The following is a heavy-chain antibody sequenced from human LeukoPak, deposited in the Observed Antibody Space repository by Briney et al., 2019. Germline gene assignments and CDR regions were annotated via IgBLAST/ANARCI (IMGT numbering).Heavy chain of an antibody. D-gene: IGHD1-26*01. CDR2: INPNSGGT. CDR3: ARDPLRWELLMFDY. V-gene: IGHV1-2*02. CDR1: GYTFTGYY. J-gene: IGHJ4*02. Sequence: PLASVKVSCKASGYTFTGYYMHWVRQAPGQGLEWMGWINPNSGGTNYAQKFQGRVTMTRDTSISTAYMELSRLRSDDTAVYYCARDPLRWELLMFDYWGQGTLVTVSS.